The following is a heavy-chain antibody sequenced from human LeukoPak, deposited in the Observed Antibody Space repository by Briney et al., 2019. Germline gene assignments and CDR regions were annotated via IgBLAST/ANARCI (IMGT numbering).Heavy chain of an antibody. CDR1: GFTFNNYA. V-gene: IGHV3-30*04. CDR2: ASYDGHNN. J-gene: IGHJ4*02. D-gene: IGHD6-19*01. Sequence: GGSLRLSCAVSGFTFNNYAMRWVRQAPGKGLEWVAVASYDGHNNYYADSVKGRFTISRDNSKNTLYLQMNSLRAEDTAVYYCARDTYTSGWYAGWNYWGQGTLVTVSS. CDR3: ARDTYTSGWYAGWNY.